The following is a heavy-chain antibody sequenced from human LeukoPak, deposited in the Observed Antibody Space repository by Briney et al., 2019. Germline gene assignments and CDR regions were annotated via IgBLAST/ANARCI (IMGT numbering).Heavy chain of an antibody. CDR2: IYYSGST. CDR3: ARSPRDYFDY. J-gene: IGHJ4*02. Sequence: SETLSLTCTVSGGYISSYYWSWIRQPPGKGLEWIGYIYYSGSTNYNPSLKSRVTISVDTSKNQFSLKLSSVTAADTAVYYCARSPRDYFDYWGQGTLVTVSS. V-gene: IGHV4-59*01. CDR1: GGYISSYY.